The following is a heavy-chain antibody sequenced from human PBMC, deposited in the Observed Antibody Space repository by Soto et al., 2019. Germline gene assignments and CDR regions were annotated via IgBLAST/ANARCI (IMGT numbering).Heavy chain of an antibody. CDR1: GGSISSGDYY. Sequence: SETLSLTCTVSGGSISSGDYYWSWIRQPPGKGLEWIGYIYYSGSTYYNPSLKSRVTISVDTSKNQFSLKLSSVTAADTAVYYCARDESDDAFDIWGQGTMVTVSS. V-gene: IGHV4-30-4*01. CDR2: IYYSGST. CDR3: ARDESDDAFDI. J-gene: IGHJ3*02.